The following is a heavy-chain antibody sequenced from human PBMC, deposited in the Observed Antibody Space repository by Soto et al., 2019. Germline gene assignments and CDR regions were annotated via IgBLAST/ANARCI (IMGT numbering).Heavy chain of an antibody. CDR2: IYYSGST. CDR1: GGSISSSNSY. CDR3: ARRGFMGATTIDY. Sequence: SETLSLTCTVSGGSISSSNSYWGWIRQPPGEGLEWIGSIYYSGSTYYNPSLKSRVSISVDTSKNQFSLKLSSVTAADTAVYYCARRGFMGATTIDYWGQGTLVTVSS. V-gene: IGHV4-39*01. D-gene: IGHD1-26*01. J-gene: IGHJ4*02.